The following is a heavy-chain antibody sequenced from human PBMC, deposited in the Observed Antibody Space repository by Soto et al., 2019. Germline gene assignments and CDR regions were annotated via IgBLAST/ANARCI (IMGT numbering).Heavy chain of an antibody. V-gene: IGHV1-69*01. CDR3: ARLCSSTSCPSFDYYYGMDV. D-gene: IGHD2-2*01. CDR2: IIPIFGTA. CDR1: GGTFSSYA. J-gene: IGHJ6*02. Sequence: QVQLVQSGAEVKKPGSSVKVSCKASGGTFSSYAISWVRQAPGQGLEWMGGIIPIFGTANYAQKFQGRVTITGDESTSTAYMELSSLGSEETAVFYCARLCSSTSCPSFDYYYGMDVWGQGTTVTVSS.